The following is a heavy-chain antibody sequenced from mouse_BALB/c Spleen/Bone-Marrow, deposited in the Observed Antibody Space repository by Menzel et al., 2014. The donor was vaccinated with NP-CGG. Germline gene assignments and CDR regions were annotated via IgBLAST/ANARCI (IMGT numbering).Heavy chain of an antibody. CDR2: ILPGSGTA. Sequence: QVQLQQSGAELMKPGASVKISCKATGYTFSNYWIDWVKQRPGHGLEWIGEILPGSGTANYNEKFKGKATFTADTSSSTAYMRLSSLTSEDSALYYCARASVVPYYFDFWGQGTTLTVSS. J-gene: IGHJ2*01. CDR1: GYTFSNYW. D-gene: IGHD1-1*01. CDR3: ARASVVPYYFDF. V-gene: IGHV1-9*01.